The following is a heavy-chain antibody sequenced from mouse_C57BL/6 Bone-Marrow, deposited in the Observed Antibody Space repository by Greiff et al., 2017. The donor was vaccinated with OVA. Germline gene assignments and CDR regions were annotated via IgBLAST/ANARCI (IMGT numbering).Heavy chain of an antibody. Sequence: QVQLQQSGAELVRPGASVTLSCTASGYTFTDYEMHWVKQTPVHGLEWIGAIDPETGGTAYNQKFKGKAILTADKASSTAYMELRILTSEDSAVYYGTRLWLYAKDYWGQGTSVTVSS. CDR1: GYTFTDYE. J-gene: IGHJ4*01. D-gene: IGHD2-2*01. CDR2: IDPETGGT. CDR3: TRLWLYAKDY. V-gene: IGHV1-15*01.